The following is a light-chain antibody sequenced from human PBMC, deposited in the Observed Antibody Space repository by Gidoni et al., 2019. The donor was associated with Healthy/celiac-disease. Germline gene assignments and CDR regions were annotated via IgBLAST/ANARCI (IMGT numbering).Light chain of an antibody. CDR1: QSISSY. Sequence: DIQMTQSPSSLSASVGDRVTITCRASQSISSYLNWYQQKPGKAPKLLIYAASSLQSGVPSRFSGSGSGTDFTLTISSLQPEDFATYYCQHSYSTPFTFGPXTKVDIK. CDR3: QHSYSTPFT. V-gene: IGKV1-39*01. J-gene: IGKJ3*01. CDR2: AAS.